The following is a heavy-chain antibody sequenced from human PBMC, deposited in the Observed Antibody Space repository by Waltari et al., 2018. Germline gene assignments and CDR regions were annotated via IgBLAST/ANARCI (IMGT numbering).Heavy chain of an antibody. V-gene: IGHV4-31*03. CDR2: IYDSGST. Sequence: QVQLQESGPGLVKPSQTLSLTCTVSGGSISSGGYYWSWIRQHPGKGLEWIGYIYDSGSTYYNPSLKSRVTISVDTSKNQFSLKLSSVTAADTAVYYCARGWRELYAVDYWGQGTLVTVSS. CDR3: ARGWRELYAVDY. CDR1: GGSISSGGYY. D-gene: IGHD1-26*01. J-gene: IGHJ4*02.